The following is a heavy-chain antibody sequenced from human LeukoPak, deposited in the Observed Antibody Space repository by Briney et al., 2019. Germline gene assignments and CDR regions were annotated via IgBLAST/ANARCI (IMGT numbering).Heavy chain of an antibody. CDR3: ARGRRSYGYDWFDP. D-gene: IGHD5-18*01. V-gene: IGHV4-4*02. J-gene: IGHJ5*02. CDR1: GASISSGHW. CDR2: IFHSGTT. Sequence: SETLSLTCAVSGASISSGHWWSWVRQPPGKGLEWIGEIFHSGTTNYNASLKSRVTISVDTSKNQFSLKLSSVTAADTAVYYCARGRRSYGYDWFDPWGQGTLVTVSS.